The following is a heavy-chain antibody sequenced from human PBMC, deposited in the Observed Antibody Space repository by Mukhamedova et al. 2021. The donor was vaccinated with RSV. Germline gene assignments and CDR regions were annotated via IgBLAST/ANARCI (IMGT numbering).Heavy chain of an antibody. CDR3: SHLVDSYYYYCIDV. CDR2: ISGSGGST. V-gene: IGHV3-23*01. D-gene: IGHD2-2*01. J-gene: IGHJ6*02. Sequence: GLEWVSAISGSGGSTYYADSVKGRFTISRDNSKNTLYLQMNSLRAEDTAVYYCSHLVDSYYYYCIDVWGQWTTVTVPS.